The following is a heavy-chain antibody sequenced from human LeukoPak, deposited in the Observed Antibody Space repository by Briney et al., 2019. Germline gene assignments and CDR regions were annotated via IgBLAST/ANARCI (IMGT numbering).Heavy chain of an antibody. Sequence: ASVKVSCKASGYTFISYGISWVRQAPGQGLEWMGWISAYNGNTNYAQKLQGRVTMTTDTSTNTAYMELRSLRSDDTAVYYCARDRVDCSSISCLENFDYWGQGTLVTVSS. J-gene: IGHJ4*02. CDR2: ISAYNGNT. CDR3: ARDRVDCSSISCLENFDY. D-gene: IGHD2-2*01. CDR1: GYTFISYG. V-gene: IGHV1-18*01.